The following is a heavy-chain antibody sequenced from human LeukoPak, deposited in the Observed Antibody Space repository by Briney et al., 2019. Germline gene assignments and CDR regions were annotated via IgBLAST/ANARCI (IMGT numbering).Heavy chain of an antibody. D-gene: IGHD1-26*01. CDR2: ISAFNGNT. CDR3: ATGIRWDFDY. CDR1: GYTLNTYG. J-gene: IGHJ4*02. V-gene: IGHV1-18*01. Sequence: ASVKVSCKASGYTLNTYGLNWVRQAPGQGLEWMGWISAFNGNTNYAQKFQGRVTMTTDPSTTTGYMELRSLKSDDTAVYFCATGIRWDFDYWGLGTLVAVSS.